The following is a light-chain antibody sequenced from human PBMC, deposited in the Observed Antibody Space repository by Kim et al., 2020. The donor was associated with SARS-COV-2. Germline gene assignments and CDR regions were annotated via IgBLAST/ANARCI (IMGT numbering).Light chain of an antibody. CDR2: GAS. Sequence: LSPGERATLACRASQSVSSSYVAWYQQKPGLAPRLLIYGASSRATGIPDRFSGSGSGTDFTLNISRLEPEDFAVYYCQQYGSSPRTFGQGTKLEI. CDR3: QQYGSSPRT. J-gene: IGKJ2*01. CDR1: QSVSSSY. V-gene: IGKV3-20*01.